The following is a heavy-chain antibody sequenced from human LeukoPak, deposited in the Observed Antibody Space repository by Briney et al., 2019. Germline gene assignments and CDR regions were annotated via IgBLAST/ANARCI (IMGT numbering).Heavy chain of an antibody. V-gene: IGHV3-74*01. D-gene: IGHD4-17*01. J-gene: IGHJ4*02. Sequence: PGGSLRLSCAASGLTFSSYWMHWVRQAPGKGLVWVSRIKSDGSSTSYADSVKGRFTISRDNAKNTLYLQMNSLRAEDTAVYYCARERYGDYDADSWGQGTLVTVSS. CDR1: GLTFSSYW. CDR2: IKSDGSST. CDR3: ARERYGDYDADS.